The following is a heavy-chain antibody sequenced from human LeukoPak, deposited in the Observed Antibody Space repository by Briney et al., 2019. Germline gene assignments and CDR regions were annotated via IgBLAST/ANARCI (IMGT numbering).Heavy chain of an antibody. CDR3: ARGRKSLVRASFDY. D-gene: IGHD1-26*01. CDR1: GGSFSGYY. Sequence: SETLSLTCALYGGSFSGYYWSWIRQPPGKGLEWIGEINHSGSTNYNPSLKSRVNTSVDTSKNQFSLKLSSVTAADTAVYYCARGRKSLVRASFDYWGQGTLVTVSS. CDR2: INHSGST. J-gene: IGHJ4*02. V-gene: IGHV4-34*01.